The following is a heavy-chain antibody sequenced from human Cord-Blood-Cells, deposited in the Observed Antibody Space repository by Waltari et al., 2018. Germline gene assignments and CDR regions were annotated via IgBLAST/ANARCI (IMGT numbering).Heavy chain of an antibody. CDR2: MNPNSGNT. CDR1: GYTFTRYD. V-gene: IGHV1-8*01. Sequence: QVQLVHSGAEVKKPGASVKVSCTASGYTFTRYDINSGRQATGQVLEWMGWMNPNSGNTGYAQKFQGRVTMTRNTSISTAYMELSSLRSEDTAVYYCARGGYSYGYAFDIWGQGTMVTVSS. CDR3: ARGGYSYGYAFDI. D-gene: IGHD5-18*01. J-gene: IGHJ3*02.